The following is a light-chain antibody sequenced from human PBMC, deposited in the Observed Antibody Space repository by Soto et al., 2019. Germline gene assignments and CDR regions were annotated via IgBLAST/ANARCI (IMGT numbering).Light chain of an antibody. CDR2: DVS. CDR1: SSDVGGYNY. CDR3: CSYTSSSTPVV. V-gene: IGLV2-14*01. J-gene: IGLJ2*01. Sequence: QAALTQPASVSGSPGQSITISCTGTSSDVGGYNYVSWYQQHPGKAPKLMIYDVSNRHSGVSNRFSGSNSGNTASLTISGLQAEDEADYYGCSYTSSSTPVVFGGGTKLTVL.